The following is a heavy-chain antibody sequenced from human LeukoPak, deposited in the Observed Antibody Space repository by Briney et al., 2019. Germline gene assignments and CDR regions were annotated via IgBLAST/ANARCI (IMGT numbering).Heavy chain of an antibody. J-gene: IGHJ4*02. CDR3: AKIDY. Sequence: PGGSLRLSCAASGFTFSSYGMHWVRQAPGKGLDGVAFIRYDGSTKYYADSVKGRFTISRDNSKTTLYLQMNSLRAEDTAVYYCAKIDYWGQGTLVTVSS. V-gene: IGHV3-30*02. CDR1: GFTFSSYG. CDR2: IRYDGSTK.